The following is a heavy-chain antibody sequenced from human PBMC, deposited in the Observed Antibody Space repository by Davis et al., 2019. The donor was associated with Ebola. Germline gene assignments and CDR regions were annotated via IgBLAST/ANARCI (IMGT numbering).Heavy chain of an antibody. CDR2: IYYTGST. Sequence: MPSETLSLTCAVSGGSISSSTYYWGWIRQPPGKGLEWIGSIYYTGSTYYNPSLKSRVTISVDTSKNQFSLKLSSVTAADTAVYYCARGHSYGSMVYGVDVWGQGTTVSVSS. CDR1: GGSISSSTYY. V-gene: IGHV4-39*01. J-gene: IGHJ6*02. CDR3: ARGHSYGSMVYGVDV. D-gene: IGHD5-18*01.